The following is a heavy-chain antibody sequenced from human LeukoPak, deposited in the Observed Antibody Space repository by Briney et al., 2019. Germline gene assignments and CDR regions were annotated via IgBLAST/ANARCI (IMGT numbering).Heavy chain of an antibody. Sequence: GGSLRLSCAASGFTFDTYAMNWVRQAPGQGLEWVAPIWHDGSHKFYSNSVRGQFTISRDNSKNTVYLQMNNLRPDDTAVYYCAREIFGSGSYPDCWGQGTLVTVSS. J-gene: IGHJ4*02. D-gene: IGHD3-10*01. CDR1: GFTFDTYA. CDR2: IWHDGSHK. V-gene: IGHV3-33*01. CDR3: AREIFGSGSYPDC.